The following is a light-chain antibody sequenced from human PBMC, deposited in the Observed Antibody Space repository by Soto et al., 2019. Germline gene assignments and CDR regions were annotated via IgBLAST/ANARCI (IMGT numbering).Light chain of an antibody. Sequence: VYKSLATVSAKIGYRVTITCLASQSISSWLAWYQQKPGKAPKLLIYDDSSLESGVPSRFSGSGSGTEFTLTISSLQPDDFATYYCQQYNSYLWTFGQGSKADI. CDR1: QSISSW. J-gene: IGKJ1*01. V-gene: IGKV1-5*01. CDR3: QQYNSYLWT. CDR2: DDS.